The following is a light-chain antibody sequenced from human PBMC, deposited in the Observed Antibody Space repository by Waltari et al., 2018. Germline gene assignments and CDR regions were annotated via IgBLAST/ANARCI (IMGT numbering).Light chain of an antibody. CDR1: RSSIGSYNR. V-gene: IGLV2-18*02. CDR2: EVS. J-gene: IGLJ2*01. Sequence: QSALTQPPSVSGSPGQSVTISCPGSRSSIGSYNRVSWYQQPPGTAPKLMIYEVSCRPSGVPDRFSGSKSGNTASLTISGLQAEDEADYYCSTYTSSTVVFGGGTKLTVL. CDR3: STYTSSTVV.